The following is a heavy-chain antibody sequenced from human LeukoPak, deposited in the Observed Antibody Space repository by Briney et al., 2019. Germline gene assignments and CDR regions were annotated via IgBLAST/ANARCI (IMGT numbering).Heavy chain of an antibody. Sequence: SETLSLTCTVSGGSISSYYWSWIRQPPGKGLEWIGYIYYSGSTNYNPSLKSRVTISVDTSKNQFSLKLSSVTAADTAVYYCARIGRFRGVDAFDIWGQGTMVTVSS. CDR1: GGSISSYY. D-gene: IGHD3-10*01. V-gene: IGHV4-59*01. J-gene: IGHJ3*02. CDR2: IYYSGST. CDR3: ARIGRFRGVDAFDI.